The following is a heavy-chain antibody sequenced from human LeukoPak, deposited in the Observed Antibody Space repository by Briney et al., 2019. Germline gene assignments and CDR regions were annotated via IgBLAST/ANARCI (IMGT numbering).Heavy chain of an antibody. CDR3: ARSLPGITIFGVVITPFDY. CDR1: GFSLSTSGVG. CDR2: IYWNDDK. J-gene: IGHJ4*02. V-gene: IGHV2-5*01. Sequence: ESGPTLVKPTQTLTLTCTFSGFSLSTSGVGVGWIRQPPGKALEWLALIYWNDDKRYSPSLKSRLTITKDTSKNQVVLTMTNMDPVDTATCYCARSLPGITIFGVVITPFDYWGQGTLVTVSS. D-gene: IGHD3-3*01.